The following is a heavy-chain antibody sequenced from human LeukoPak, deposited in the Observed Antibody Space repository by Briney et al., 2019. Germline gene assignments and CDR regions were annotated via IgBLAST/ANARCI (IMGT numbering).Heavy chain of an antibody. CDR1: GFTFSSYG. CDR3: ARPYCSGGSCYGSLDY. J-gene: IGHJ4*02. CDR2: IWYDGSNK. D-gene: IGHD2-15*01. V-gene: IGHV3-33*01. Sequence: GGSLRLSCAASGFTFSSYGMHWVRQAPGKGLEWVAVIWYDGSNKYYADSVKGRFTISRGNSKNTLYLQMNSLRAEDTAVYYCARPYCSGGSCYGSLDYWGQGTLVTVSS.